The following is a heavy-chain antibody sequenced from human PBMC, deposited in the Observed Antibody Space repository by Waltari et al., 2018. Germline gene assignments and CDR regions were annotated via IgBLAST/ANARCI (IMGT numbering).Heavy chain of an antibody. CDR1: GFSFSDYA. CDR2: ISGSGGNS. Sequence: EVQLEEAGGGLVQPGGSPRISCEASGFSFSDYAMNWVRQAPGKGLEWVSSISGSGGNSYYAVSLKCRFTISRDNSKNTLYLQMNSLRSQDTAVYYCAMSPHYWGPYYNFYMAVWGKGTAVTVSS. V-gene: IGHV3-23*04. CDR3: AMSPHYWGPYYNFYMAV. J-gene: IGHJ6*03. D-gene: IGHD7-27*01.